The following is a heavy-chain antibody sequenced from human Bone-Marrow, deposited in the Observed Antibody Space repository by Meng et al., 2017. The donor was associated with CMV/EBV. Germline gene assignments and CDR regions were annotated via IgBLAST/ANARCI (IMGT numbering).Heavy chain of an antibody. V-gene: IGHV4-59*01. CDR2: IYYSGST. Sequence: SESLSLTCTVSGGSISSYYWSWVRQPPGKGLEWIGYIYYSGSTNYNPSLKSRVTISVDTSKNQFSLKLGTVTAADTAVYYCARDAVLEQIIPARVSPGYGMDVWGQGTTVTVSS. CDR3: ARDAVLEQIIPARVSPGYGMDV. J-gene: IGHJ6*02. D-gene: IGHD1/OR15-1a*01. CDR1: GGSISSYY.